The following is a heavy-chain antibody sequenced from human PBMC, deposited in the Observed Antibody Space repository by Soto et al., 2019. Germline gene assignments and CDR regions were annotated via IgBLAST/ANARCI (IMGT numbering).Heavy chain of an antibody. CDR3: AIPTRVRDYYYYGMGV. Sequence: SSVKVSFKASGGTFSSYAISWVRQAPGQGLEWMGGIIPIFGTANYAQKFQGRVTITSDKSTSTAYMELSSLRSEDTAVYYCAIPTRVRDYYYYGMGVRGQGTTVTVSS. CDR1: GGTFSSYA. CDR2: IIPIFGTA. V-gene: IGHV1-69*06. J-gene: IGHJ6*02.